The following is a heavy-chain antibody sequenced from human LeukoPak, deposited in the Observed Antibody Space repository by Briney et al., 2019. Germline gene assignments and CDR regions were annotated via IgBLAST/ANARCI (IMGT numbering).Heavy chain of an antibody. CDR2: IKPDGSDK. CDR3: AREDWYHLDY. V-gene: IGHV3-7*03. D-gene: IGHD3/OR15-3a*01. J-gene: IGHJ4*02. Sequence: GGSLRLSCVVSRITFSNSWVTWVRQAPGKGLEWVATIKPDGSDKYYVDSVKGRFTISRDNAKNSLYLQMNSLRIEDTAVYYCAREDWYHLDYWGQGTLVIVSS. CDR1: RITFSNSW.